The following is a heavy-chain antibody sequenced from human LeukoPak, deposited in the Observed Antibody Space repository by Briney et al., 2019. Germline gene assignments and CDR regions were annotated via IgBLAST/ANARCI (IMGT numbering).Heavy chain of an antibody. Sequence: SGPTLVNPTQTLTLTCTFSGFSLNTDGVGVGWIRQPPGKALEWLALIYWDDGKRYSPSLKRRPTITKDTSKNQVVLTMTYMDPVDTATYYCARRFPTRKYFDYWGQGTLVTASS. J-gene: IGHJ4*02. CDR1: GFSLNTDGVG. D-gene: IGHD1-14*01. V-gene: IGHV2-5*02. CDR3: ARRFPTRKYFDY. CDR2: IYWDDGK.